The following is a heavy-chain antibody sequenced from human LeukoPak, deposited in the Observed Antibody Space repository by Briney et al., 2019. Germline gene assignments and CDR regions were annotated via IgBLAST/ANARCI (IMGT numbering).Heavy chain of an antibody. CDR1: GDSVSSNSAA. J-gene: IGHJ4*02. CDR3: ARDSVVTATGGFFDH. Sequence: SQTLSLTCAISGDSVSSNSAAWNWIRQSPSRGLEWLGRIFYRSKWYNDYAASVKSRISINPDTSKNQFSLQLNSVTPEDTAVYYCARDSVVTATGGFFDHWGQGTLVTVPS. V-gene: IGHV6-1*01. CDR2: IFYRSKWYN. D-gene: IGHD2-21*02.